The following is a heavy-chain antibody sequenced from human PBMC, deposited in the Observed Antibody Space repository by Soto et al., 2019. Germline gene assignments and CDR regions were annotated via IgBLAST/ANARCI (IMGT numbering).Heavy chain of an antibody. CDR2: IAYSGST. J-gene: IGHJ4*01. CDR1: GGSISSGGYY. Sequence: QVQLQESGPGLVQPSQTLSLPCTVSGGSISSGGYYWSLIRQHPGTGMEWIAHIAYSGSTYYNTSLNSRVNISVDPSRNQFSLIVTSVSAADTAVYYCARGVLHWGQGTLVTVSS. V-gene: IGHV4-31*03. CDR3: ARGVLH.